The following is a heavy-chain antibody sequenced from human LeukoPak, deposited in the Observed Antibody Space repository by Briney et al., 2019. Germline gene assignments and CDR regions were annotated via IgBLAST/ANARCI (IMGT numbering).Heavy chain of an antibody. V-gene: IGHV1-69*13. CDR2: LIPIFGTA. CDR1: GGTFSSYA. J-gene: IGHJ6*03. D-gene: IGHD3-3*01. CDR3: ARKSGLWSGYYYMDV. Sequence: SVKVSCKASGGTFSSYAISWVRQAPGQGPEWMGGLIPIFGTANYAQKFQGRVTITADESTSTAYMELSSLRSEDTAVYYCARKSGLWSGYYYMDVWGKGTTVTVSS.